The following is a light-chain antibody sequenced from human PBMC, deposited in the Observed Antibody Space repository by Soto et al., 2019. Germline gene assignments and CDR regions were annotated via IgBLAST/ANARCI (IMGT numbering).Light chain of an antibody. CDR3: KKYNSYPYT. CDR2: KAS. V-gene: IGKV1-5*03. Sequence: DIKMTQSPSTLSASVGDRVTITCRASQSIRSWLAWYQQKSGKAPNLLIYKASSLASGVPSRFSGSGSGTDFTLTISGLQLDDLETNHGKKYNSYPYTFGQGTKRKIK. CDR1: QSIRSW. J-gene: IGKJ2*01.